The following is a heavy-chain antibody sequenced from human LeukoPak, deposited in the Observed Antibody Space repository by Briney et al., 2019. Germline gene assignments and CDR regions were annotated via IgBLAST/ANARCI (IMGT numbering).Heavy chain of an antibody. CDR2: IKQDGSDK. J-gene: IGHJ6*03. V-gene: IGHV3-7*01. Sequence: GGSLRLSCAASGFTLSDFWMTWVRQAPGKGLEWVANIKQDGSDKDYVDSVKGRFTISRDDAKNSLYLQMDSLTAEDTAVYFCARLITMVRGVRYYYHYYMDVWGKGTTVTVSS. CDR3: ARLITMVRGVRYYYHYYMDV. CDR1: GFTLSDFW. D-gene: IGHD3-10*01.